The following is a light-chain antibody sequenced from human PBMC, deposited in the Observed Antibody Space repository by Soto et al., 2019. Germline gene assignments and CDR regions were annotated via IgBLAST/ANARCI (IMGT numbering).Light chain of an antibody. Sequence: EIVLTQSPGTLSLPPGERATLSCRASQSVSRSYLAWYQQKPGQAPRLLIYDASSRATGIPDRFSGSGSGTDFTLTINRLEPEDFAVYYCQQYGSSPRTFGQGTKVEIK. CDR3: QQYGSSPRT. CDR1: QSVSRSY. V-gene: IGKV3-20*01. J-gene: IGKJ1*01. CDR2: DAS.